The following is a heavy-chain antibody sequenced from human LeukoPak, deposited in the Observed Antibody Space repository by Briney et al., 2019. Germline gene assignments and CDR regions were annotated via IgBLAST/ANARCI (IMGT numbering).Heavy chain of an antibody. D-gene: IGHD4-11*01. J-gene: IGHJ4*02. CDR1: GGPISSSSYY. V-gene: IGHV4-39*01. CDR2: IYYSGST. Sequence: ETLSLTCTVSGGPISSSSYYWGWIRQPPGKGLEWIGSIYYSGSTYYNPSLKSRVTISVDTSKTQFSLKLSSVSAADTAVYCCASYSNYVSYFDYWGQGTLVTVSS. CDR3: ASYSNYVSYFDY.